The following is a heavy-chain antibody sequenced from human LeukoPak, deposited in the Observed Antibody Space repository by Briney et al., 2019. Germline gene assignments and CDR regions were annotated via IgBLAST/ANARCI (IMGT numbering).Heavy chain of an antibody. D-gene: IGHD3-22*01. J-gene: IGHJ1*01. CDR3: ATSDDSSGSD. V-gene: IGHV3-7*01. CDR2: INLDGSVI. Sequence: GGSLRLSCAASGFTFSGYWMSWVRQAPGKGLEWVANINLDGSVIHYVDSAKGRFTISRDNAKNSLYLQMNYLRAEDTAFYYCATSDDSSGSDWGQGPLVPVSS. CDR1: GFTFSGYW.